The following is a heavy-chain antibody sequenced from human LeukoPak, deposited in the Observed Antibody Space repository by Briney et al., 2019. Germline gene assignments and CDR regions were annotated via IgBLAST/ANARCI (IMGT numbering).Heavy chain of an antibody. Sequence: GGSLRLSCAASGFTFSSYAMSWVRQAPGKGLEWVSAISGSGGSTYYADSVKGRFTTSRDNSKNTLYLQMNSLRAEDTAVYYCAKDLDIVVVVAPGAFDIWGQGTMVTVSS. CDR1: GFTFSSYA. CDR2: ISGSGGST. CDR3: AKDLDIVVVVAPGAFDI. D-gene: IGHD2-15*01. V-gene: IGHV3-23*01. J-gene: IGHJ3*02.